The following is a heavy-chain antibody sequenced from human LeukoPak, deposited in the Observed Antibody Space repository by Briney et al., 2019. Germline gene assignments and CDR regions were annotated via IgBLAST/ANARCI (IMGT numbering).Heavy chain of an antibody. Sequence: SETLSLTCTVSGGSISNNYWNWIRQPAGKGLEWIGRIYSGSTNYNPSLKSRLTMSIDTFKNQFSLKLNSVTAADTAVYYCARDSTTADLDYWGQGTLVTVSS. CDR3: ARDSTTADLDY. J-gene: IGHJ4*02. D-gene: IGHD6-13*01. CDR1: GGSISNNY. CDR2: IYSGST. V-gene: IGHV4-4*07.